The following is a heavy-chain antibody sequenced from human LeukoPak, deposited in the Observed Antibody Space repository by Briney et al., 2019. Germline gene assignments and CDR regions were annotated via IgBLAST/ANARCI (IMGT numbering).Heavy chain of an antibody. CDR1: GYSITSSSW. Sequence: SDTLSLTCAVSGYSITSSSWWGWIRQPPGKGLEWIGYIYHSGTTYYNPSLQSRVTMSVDTSKNQFSLKLSSVTAVDTAVYYCARKENVYYYFDYWGRGTLVTVSS. V-gene: IGHV4-28*01. D-gene: IGHD3-10*01. J-gene: IGHJ4*02. CDR2: IYHSGTT. CDR3: ARKENVYYYFDY.